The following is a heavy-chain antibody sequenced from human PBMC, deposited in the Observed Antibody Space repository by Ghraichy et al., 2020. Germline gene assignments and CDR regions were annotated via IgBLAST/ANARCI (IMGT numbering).Heavy chain of an antibody. V-gene: IGHV1-2*02. CDR3: ARFPQSANYYDSSGYYYTHYYGMDV. CDR1: GYTFTGYY. Sequence: ASVKVSCKASGYTFTGYYMHWVRQAPGQGLEWMGWINPNSGGTNYAQKFQGRVTMTRDTSISTAYMELSRLRSDDTAVYYCARFPQSANYYDSSGYYYTHYYGMDVWGQGTTVTVSS. CDR2: INPNSGGT. J-gene: IGHJ6*02. D-gene: IGHD3-22*01.